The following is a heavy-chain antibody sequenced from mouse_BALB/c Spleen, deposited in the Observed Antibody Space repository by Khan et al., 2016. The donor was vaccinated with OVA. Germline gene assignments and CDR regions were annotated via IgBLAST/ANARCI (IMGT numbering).Heavy chain of an antibody. J-gene: IGHJ3*01. CDR2: IYPGNSDT. Sequence: VQLQQSGTVLARPGTSVKMSCKASGYTFTSYWMHWVKQRPGQGLEWIGAIYPGNSDTSYNQKFKGKAKLTAVTSTSTAYMELSSRTNEDSAVYYCTRFGYLFAYWGQGTLVTVSA. D-gene: IGHD2-2*01. CDR1: GYTFTSYW. CDR3: TRFGYLFAY. V-gene: IGHV1-5*01.